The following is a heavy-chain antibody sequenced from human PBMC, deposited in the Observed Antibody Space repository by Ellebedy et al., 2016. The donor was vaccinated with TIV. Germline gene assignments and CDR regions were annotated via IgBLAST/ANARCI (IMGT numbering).Heavy chain of an antibody. V-gene: IGHV4-61*01. J-gene: IGHJ4*02. CDR1: GGSVSSGSYW. D-gene: IGHD5-18*01. CDR3: ARRVIGYDPFDF. CDR2: IHYSGST. Sequence: MPSETLSLTCSVSGGSVSSGSYWWSWLRQPPGKGLEWIGYIHYSGSTNYNPSLKSQVPISVDASKHQFSLNLSSVTAADKAVYYCARRVIGYDPFDFWGQGTLVTGSS.